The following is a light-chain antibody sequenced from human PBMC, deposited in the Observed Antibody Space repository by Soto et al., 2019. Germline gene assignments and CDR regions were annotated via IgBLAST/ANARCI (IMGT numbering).Light chain of an antibody. V-gene: IGKV3-15*01. Sequence: IVLKQSRGTLSVSPGGRATLSCRASESLSSNLAWYQQKPGQAPRLLIYGASTRGTGIPARFIGSGSGTELTLTISSLQYEDFAVYYCQQYSGGPPTFGRGTKVDIK. CDR2: GAS. CDR1: ESLSSN. CDR3: QQYSGGPPT. J-gene: IGKJ1*01.